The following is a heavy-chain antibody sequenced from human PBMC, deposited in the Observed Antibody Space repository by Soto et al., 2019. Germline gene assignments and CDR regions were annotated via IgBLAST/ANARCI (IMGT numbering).Heavy chain of an antibody. Sequence: EVQLVESGGGLVKPRGSLRLSCAASGFTFSSYSMNWVRQAPGKGLEWVSSISSSSSYIYYADSVKGRFTISRDNAKNSLYLQMNSLRAEDTAVYYCARDPGGLVVVAAPIDYWGQGTLVTVSS. J-gene: IGHJ4*02. D-gene: IGHD2-15*01. V-gene: IGHV3-21*01. CDR1: GFTFSSYS. CDR2: ISSSSSYI. CDR3: ARDPGGLVVVAAPIDY.